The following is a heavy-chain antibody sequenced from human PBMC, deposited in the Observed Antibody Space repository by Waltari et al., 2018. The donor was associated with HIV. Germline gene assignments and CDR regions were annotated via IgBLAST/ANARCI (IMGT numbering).Heavy chain of an antibody. J-gene: IGHJ4*02. Sequence: EVQLVESGGGLVQPGGSLRLSCAASGFTFSSYAMHWVRQAPGKGLEYVSAISSNGGSTYYANSVKGRFTISRDNSKNTLYLQMGSLRAEDMAVYYCARGGWRGYSLDRYYFDYWGQGTLVTVSS. V-gene: IGHV3-64*01. CDR1: GFTFSSYA. CDR3: ARGGWRGYSLDRYYFDY. CDR2: ISSNGGST. D-gene: IGHD5-18*01.